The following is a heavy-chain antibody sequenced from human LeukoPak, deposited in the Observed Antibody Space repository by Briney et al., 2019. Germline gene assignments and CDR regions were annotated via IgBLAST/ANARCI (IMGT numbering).Heavy chain of an antibody. D-gene: IGHD3-3*01. CDR3: ARGPSITIFGVVIDDPFDY. V-gene: IGHV3-30-3*01. Sequence: GGSLRLSCAASGFTFSSYAMHWVRQAPGKGLEWVAVISYDGSNKYYADSVKGRFTISRDNSKNTLYLQMNSLRAEDTAVYYCARGPSITIFGVVIDDPFDYWGQGTLVTVSS. J-gene: IGHJ4*02. CDR1: GFTFSSYA. CDR2: ISYDGSNK.